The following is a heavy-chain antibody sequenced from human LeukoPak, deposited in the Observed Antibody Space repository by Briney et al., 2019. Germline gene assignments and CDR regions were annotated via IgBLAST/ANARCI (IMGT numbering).Heavy chain of an antibody. CDR3: ARHLAGDSLYRHFDY. CDR1: AITFSNSW. Sequence: GGSLRLSCTASAITFSNSWMSWVRQAPGRGLEWVANIKQDGSGTNYVDSVKGRFTISRDNAKNSLFLQMNSLRGEDTAIYYCARHLAGDSLYRHFDYWGQGTLVTVSS. J-gene: IGHJ4*02. V-gene: IGHV3-7*04. D-gene: IGHD5/OR15-5a*01. CDR2: IKQDGSGT.